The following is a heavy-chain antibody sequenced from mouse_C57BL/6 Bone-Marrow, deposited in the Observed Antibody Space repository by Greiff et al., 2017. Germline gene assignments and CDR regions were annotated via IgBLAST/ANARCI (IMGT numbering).Heavy chain of an antibody. V-gene: IGHV1-69*01. CDR2: IDPSDSYT. D-gene: IGHD1-1*01. Sequence: KESCKASGYTFTSYWMHWVKQRPGQGLEWIGEIDPSDSYTNYNQKFKGKSTLTVDKSSSTAYMQLSSLTSEDSAVYYCARDYYGSSYYFDYWGQGTTLTVSS. J-gene: IGHJ2*01. CDR3: ARDYYGSSYYFDY. CDR1: GYTFTSYW.